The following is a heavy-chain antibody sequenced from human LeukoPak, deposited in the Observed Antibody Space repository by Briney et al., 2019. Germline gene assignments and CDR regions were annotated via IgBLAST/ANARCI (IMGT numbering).Heavy chain of an antibody. V-gene: IGHV1-18*01. Sequence: ASVKVSCKASGYTFTNYCISWVRQAPGQGLEWMGWINPYNTDTNYAQKVQDRVTMTTDTSTSTAYMELRSLRSDDTAIYYCARAYCDSSTCYTPRAFYDYWGQGTLVTVSS. CDR3: ARAYCDSSTCYTPRAFYDY. CDR2: INPYNTDT. J-gene: IGHJ4*02. CDR1: GYTFTNYC. D-gene: IGHD2-2*02.